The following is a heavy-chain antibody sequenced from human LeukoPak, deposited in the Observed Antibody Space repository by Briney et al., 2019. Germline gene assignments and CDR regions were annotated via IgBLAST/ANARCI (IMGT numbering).Heavy chain of an antibody. J-gene: IGHJ4*02. V-gene: IGHV3-30*04. CDR3: ARSRGAFIWSLTS. CDR2: ISYDGSNK. Sequence: GGSLRLSCAASGFTFSSYAMHWVRQAPGKGLEWVAVISYDGSNKYYADSVKGRFTISRDNSKNTLYLQMNSLRAEDTAVYYCARSRGAFIWSLTSGGQGPLVTVSS. D-gene: IGHD3-10*01. CDR1: GFTFSSYA.